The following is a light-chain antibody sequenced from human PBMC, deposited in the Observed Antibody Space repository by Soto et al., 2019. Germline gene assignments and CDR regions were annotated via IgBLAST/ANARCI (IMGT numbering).Light chain of an antibody. CDR1: WSVGSS. V-gene: IGKV3-11*01. Sequence: EVGLSQSPSTLSLSPRDRATLSCRASWSVGSSLAWYQQKPGQAPRLLIYGASNRATGIPDRFSGSESGTDFTLTISSLEPEDSALFYCQQRSLLPWTFGQGT. CDR3: QQRSLLPWT. J-gene: IGKJ1*01. CDR2: GAS.